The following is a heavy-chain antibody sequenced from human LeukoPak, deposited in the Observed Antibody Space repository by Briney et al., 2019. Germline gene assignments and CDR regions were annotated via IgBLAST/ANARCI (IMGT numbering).Heavy chain of an antibody. Sequence: SETLSLTCAVYGGSFSGYYWSWIRQPPGKGLEWIGEINHSGSTNYNPSLKSRVTISVDTSKNQFSLKLSSVTAADTAVYYCARDRLVAGTGTYYYYGMDVRGQGTTVTVSS. CDR2: INHSGST. CDR1: GGSFSGYY. J-gene: IGHJ6*02. D-gene: IGHD6-19*01. CDR3: ARDRLVAGTGTYYYYGMDV. V-gene: IGHV4-34*01.